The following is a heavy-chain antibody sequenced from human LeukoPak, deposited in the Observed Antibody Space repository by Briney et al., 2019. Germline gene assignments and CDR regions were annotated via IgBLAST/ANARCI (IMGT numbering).Heavy chain of an antibody. V-gene: IGHV3-7*01. CDR2: IKPDGGDK. J-gene: IGHJ4*02. D-gene: IGHD1-26*01. CDR1: GFTFNNYW. Sequence: PGGSLRLSCAASGFTFNNYWMSWVRQAPGKGLEWVANIKPDGGDKYYMGSVKGRFTISRDNDKNSMCLQMNSLRAEDTAVYYCARERGWELPSSFDSWGQGTLVTVPS. CDR3: ARERGWELPSSFDS.